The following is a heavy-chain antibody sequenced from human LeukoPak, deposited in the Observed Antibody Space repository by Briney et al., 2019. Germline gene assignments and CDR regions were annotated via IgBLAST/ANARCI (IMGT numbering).Heavy chain of an antibody. Sequence: PSETLSLTCVVYGGSFSGHYWSWIRQPPGKGLEWIGEINHSGSTDYIPSLKSRVTISVDTSKSQFSLKLNSVTAADTAVYYCARSNAYCGGDCSGYFQHWGQGTLVTVSS. D-gene: IGHD2-21*02. CDR1: GGSFSGHY. J-gene: IGHJ1*01. CDR2: INHSGST. V-gene: IGHV4-34*01. CDR3: ARSNAYCGGDCSGYFQH.